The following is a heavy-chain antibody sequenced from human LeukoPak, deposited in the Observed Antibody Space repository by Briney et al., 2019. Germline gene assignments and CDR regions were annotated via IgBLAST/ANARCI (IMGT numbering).Heavy chain of an antibody. CDR2: IWYDGSNK. J-gene: IGHJ4*02. CDR1: GFTFSSYG. D-gene: IGHD6-13*01. Sequence: GGSLRLSCAASGFTFSSYGMHWVRQAPGKGLEWVAVIWYDGSNKYYADSVKGRFTISRDNSKNTLYLQMNSLRAEDTAVYYWATVKLGSSWSILDYWGQGTLVTVSS. CDR3: ATVKLGSSWSILDY. V-gene: IGHV3-33*08.